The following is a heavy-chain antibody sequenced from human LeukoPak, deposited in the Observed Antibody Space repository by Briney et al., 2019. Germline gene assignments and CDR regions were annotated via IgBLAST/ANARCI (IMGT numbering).Heavy chain of an antibody. J-gene: IGHJ4*02. Sequence: PGGSLRLSCTASGFTFGDYAMSWVRQAPGEGLEWVGFIRSKAYGGTTEYAASVKGRFTISRDDSKSIAYLQMNSLKTEDTAVHYCTRVGYYDSSGYYYDSDYWGQGTLVTVSS. CDR2: IRSKAYGGTT. V-gene: IGHV3-49*04. CDR1: GFTFGDYA. CDR3: TRVGYYDSSGYYYDSDY. D-gene: IGHD3-22*01.